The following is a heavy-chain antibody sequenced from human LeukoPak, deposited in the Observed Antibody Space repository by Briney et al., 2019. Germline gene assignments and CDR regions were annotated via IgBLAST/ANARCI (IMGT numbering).Heavy chain of an antibody. V-gene: IGHV3-21*01. J-gene: IGHJ4*02. D-gene: IGHD3-22*01. CDR3: ARNYYDSSGYYYAFDY. Sequence: GGSLRLSCAAAGFIFSSFRMNWVRQAPGKGLEWVSSISSSGSLIYYADSMKGRFTVSRDNAKNSLFLQLNSLRAEDTAVYYCARNYYDSSGYYYAFDYWGQGTLVTVSS. CDR1: GFIFSSFR. CDR2: ISSSGSLI.